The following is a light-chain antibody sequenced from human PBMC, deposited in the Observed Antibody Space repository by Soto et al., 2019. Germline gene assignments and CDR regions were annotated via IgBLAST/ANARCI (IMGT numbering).Light chain of an antibody. CDR2: DAS. CDR3: QQSYGTPWT. CDR1: QRISSF. J-gene: IGKJ1*01. V-gene: IGKV1-39*01. Sequence: DIQMTQSLSYLSASVGDRVTITCRASQRISSFLSWYLQKPGKAPKLLIFDASNLQSGVPSRFSGSGSGTDFTLTISTLQTEDFATYYCQQSYGTPWTFGQGTKVDIK.